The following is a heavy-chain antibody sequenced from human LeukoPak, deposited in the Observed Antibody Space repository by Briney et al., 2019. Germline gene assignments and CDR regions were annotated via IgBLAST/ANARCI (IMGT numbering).Heavy chain of an antibody. CDR3: AISTYNWNYHGYGY. D-gene: IGHD1-7*01. V-gene: IGHV4-39*01. CDR2: IYYSGST. Sequence: SETLSLTCTVSGGSISSSSYYWGWIRQPPGKGLEWIGSIYYSGSTYYNPSLKSRVTISVDTSKNQFSLKLSSVTAADTAVYYCAISTYNWNYHGYGYWGQGTLVTVSS. J-gene: IGHJ4*02. CDR1: GGSISSSSYY.